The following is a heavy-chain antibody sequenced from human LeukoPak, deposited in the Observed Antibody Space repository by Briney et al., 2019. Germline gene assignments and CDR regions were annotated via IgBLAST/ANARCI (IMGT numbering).Heavy chain of an antibody. CDR1: GYNFAGFY. CDR3: ARDVDTAMVTGS. CDR2: INPDSGGT. D-gene: IGHD5-18*01. V-gene: IGHV1-2*06. Sequence: ASVKVSCKASGYNFAGFYMHWVRQAPGQGLEWMGRINPDSGGTNYAQKFEGRVTMTRDTSINTAYMELSSLRSDDTAVYYCARDVDTAMVTGSWGQGTLVTVSS. J-gene: IGHJ4*02.